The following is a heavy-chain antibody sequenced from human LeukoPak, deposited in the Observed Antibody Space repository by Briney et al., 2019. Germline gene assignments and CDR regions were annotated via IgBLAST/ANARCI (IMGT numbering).Heavy chain of an antibody. J-gene: IGHJ3*02. CDR3: ARVDCSGGSCYSGAFDI. D-gene: IGHD2-15*01. V-gene: IGHV1-69*05. CDR2: IIPIFGTA. CDR1: GGTFSSYA. Sequence: SVKVSCKASGGTFSSYAISWVRQAPGQGLEWMGGIIPIFGTANYAQKFQGRVTITTDESTSTAYMELSSLRSEDTAVYYCARVDCSGGSCYSGAFDIWGQGTMVTVSS.